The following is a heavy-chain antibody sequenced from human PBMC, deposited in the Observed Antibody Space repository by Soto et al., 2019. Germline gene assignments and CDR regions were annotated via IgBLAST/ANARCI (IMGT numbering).Heavy chain of an antibody. D-gene: IGHD2-21*02. CDR1: GGTFSSYA. J-gene: IGHJ3*02. CDR3: ARDIVVVTGHDAFDI. CDR2: IIPIFGTA. Sequence: SVKVSCKASGGTFSSYAISWVRQAPGQGLEWMGGIIPIFGTANYAQKFQGRVTITADKSTSAAYMELSSLRSEDTAVYYCARDIVVVTGHDAFDIWGQGTMVTVSS. V-gene: IGHV1-69*06.